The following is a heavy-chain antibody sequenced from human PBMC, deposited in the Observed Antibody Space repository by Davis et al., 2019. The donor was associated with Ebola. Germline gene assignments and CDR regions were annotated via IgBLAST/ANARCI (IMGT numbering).Heavy chain of an antibody. Sequence: PGGSLRLSCAASGFTFSSYEINWVRQAPGKGLEWLSHITTSHTEYYADSVKGRFTISRDNAKNSLYLQMNTLRAEDTAVYYCARDRGVLVAATSLPDYHGMDVWGQGTTVTVSS. V-gene: IGHV3-48*03. CDR3: ARDRGVLVAATSLPDYHGMDV. D-gene: IGHD2-15*01. CDR1: GFTFSSYE. CDR2: ITTSHTE. J-gene: IGHJ6*02.